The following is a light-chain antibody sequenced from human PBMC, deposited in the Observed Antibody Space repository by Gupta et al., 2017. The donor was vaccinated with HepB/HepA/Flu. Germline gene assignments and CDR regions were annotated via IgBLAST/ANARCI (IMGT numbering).Light chain of an antibody. V-gene: IGLV3-1*01. CDR3: QAWDSSTVV. CDR1: KLGDRY. J-gene: IGLJ2*01. CDR2: KNI. Sequence: SYELTQPPSVSVSPGQTASITCSGDKLGDRYASWYQQRPGQSPVLVIYKNIKRPAGSPERLSGSNSGNTATLTISGTQAVDEADYYCQAWDSSTVVFGGGTKLTVL.